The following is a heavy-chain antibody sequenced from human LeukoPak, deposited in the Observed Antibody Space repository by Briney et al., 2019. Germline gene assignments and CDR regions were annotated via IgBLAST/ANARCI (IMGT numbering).Heavy chain of an antibody. CDR1: GYTFTSYG. V-gene: IGHV1-18*01. Sequence: ASVKVSCKASGYTFTSYGISWVRQAPGLGLEWMGWISAYNGNTNYAQKLQGRVTMTTDTSTSTAYMELRSLRSDDTAVYYCARKRWFGEFYYFDYWGQGTLVTVSS. CDR2: ISAYNGNT. D-gene: IGHD3-10*01. J-gene: IGHJ4*02. CDR3: ARKRWFGEFYYFDY.